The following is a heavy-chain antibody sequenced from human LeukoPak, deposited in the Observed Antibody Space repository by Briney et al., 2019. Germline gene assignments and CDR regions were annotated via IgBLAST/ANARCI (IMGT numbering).Heavy chain of an antibody. D-gene: IGHD2-21*02. CDR1: GFTFIDHY. J-gene: IGHJ4*02. CDR2: ISTSGETI. Sequence: GGSLRLSCAASGFTFIDHYMTWIRQAPGKGLEWLSYISTSGETINYADSVKGRFTVSRDNAKNSLFLQMNGLRADDTAVYYCARTARLLDYWGPGTLVTVSS. CDR3: ARTARLLDY. V-gene: IGHV3-11*01.